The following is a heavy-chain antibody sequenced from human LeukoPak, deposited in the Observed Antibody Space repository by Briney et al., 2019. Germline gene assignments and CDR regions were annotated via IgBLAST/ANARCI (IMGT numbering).Heavy chain of an antibody. CDR2: ISAYNGNT. Sequence: ASVKVSCKASGYTFTSYGISWVRQAPGQGLEWMGWISAYNGNTNYAQKLQGRVTMTTDTSTSTAYTELRSLRSDDTAVYYCARHADSSSWFLSASYYFDYWGQGTLVTVSS. J-gene: IGHJ4*02. CDR1: GYTFTSYG. CDR3: ARHADSSSWFLSASYYFDY. V-gene: IGHV1-18*01. D-gene: IGHD6-13*01.